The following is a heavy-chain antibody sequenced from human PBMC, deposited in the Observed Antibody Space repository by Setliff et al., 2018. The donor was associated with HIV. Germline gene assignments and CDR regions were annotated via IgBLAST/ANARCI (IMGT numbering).Heavy chain of an antibody. CDR3: ARASEDSSGWYGNYYYYMDV. CDR1: GYTFTSYD. CDR2: MNPNSGNT. Sequence: GASVKVSCKASGYTFTSYDINWVRQATGQGLEWMGWMNPNSGNTGYAQKFQGRVTMTRNTSISTAYMELSSLRSEDTAVYYCARASEDSSGWYGNYYYYMDVWGKGTTVTVSS. V-gene: IGHV1-8*02. D-gene: IGHD6-19*01. J-gene: IGHJ6*03.